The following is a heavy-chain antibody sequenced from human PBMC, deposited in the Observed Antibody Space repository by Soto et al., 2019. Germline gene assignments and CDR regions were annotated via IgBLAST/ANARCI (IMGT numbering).Heavy chain of an antibody. J-gene: IGHJ6*03. V-gene: IGHV1-3*01. CDR2: INAGNGNT. CDR1: GYTFTSYA. Sequence: ASVKVSCKASGYTFTSYAMHWVRQAPGQRLEWMGWINAGNGNTKYSQKFQGRVTITRDTSASTAYMELSSLRSEDTAVYYCARELDYSTSGYYYYYMDVWGKGTTVTVSS. CDR3: ARELDYSTSGYYYYYMDV. D-gene: IGHD4-4*01.